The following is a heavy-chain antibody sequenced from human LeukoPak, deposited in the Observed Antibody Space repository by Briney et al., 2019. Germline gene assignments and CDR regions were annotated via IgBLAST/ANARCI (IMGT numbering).Heavy chain of an antibody. J-gene: IGHJ5*02. CDR3: AKGASRDGDASGA. CDR1: GFTFDDYA. CDR2: LSWNSGSI. Sequence: PGGSLRLSCAASGFTFDDYAMHWVRQAPGKGLEWVSGLSWNSGSIGYADSVKGRFTISRDNAKNSLYLQMNSLRPEDTALYYCAKGASRDGDASGAWGQGTLVTVSS. D-gene: IGHD2-21*01. V-gene: IGHV3-9*01.